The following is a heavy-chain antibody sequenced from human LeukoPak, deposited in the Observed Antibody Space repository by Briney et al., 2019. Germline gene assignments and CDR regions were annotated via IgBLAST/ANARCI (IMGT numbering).Heavy chain of an antibody. J-gene: IGHJ4*02. CDR3: ARDGAMYHYDSSGYSGY. Sequence: ASVKVSCKASGYTFTSYGISWVRQAPGQGLEWMGWISAYNGNTNYAQKLQGRVTMTTDTSTSTAYMELRSLRSDDTAVYYCARDGAMYHYDSSGYSGYWGQGTLVTVSS. D-gene: IGHD3-22*01. CDR1: GYTFTSYG. V-gene: IGHV1-18*01. CDR2: ISAYNGNT.